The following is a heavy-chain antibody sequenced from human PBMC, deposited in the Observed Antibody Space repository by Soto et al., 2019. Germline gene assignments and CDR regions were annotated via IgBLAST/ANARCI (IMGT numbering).Heavy chain of an antibody. CDR2: IYYIGSP. CDR1: GGSISSGAYY. V-gene: IGHV4-31*03. D-gene: IGHD3-10*01. CDR3: ARGGPGFGELRWFDP. Sequence: QVQLQESGPGLVKPLQTLSLTCTVSGGSISSGAYYWSWIRQHPGKGLEWIGYIYYIGSPYYNPSLKSRVTISIDTSKNQFSLKLTSVTAADTAVYYCARGGPGFGELRWFDPWGQGTLVTVSS. J-gene: IGHJ5*02.